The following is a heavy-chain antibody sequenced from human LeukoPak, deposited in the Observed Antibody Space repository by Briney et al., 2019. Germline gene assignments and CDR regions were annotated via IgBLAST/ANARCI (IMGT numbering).Heavy chain of an antibody. D-gene: IGHD3-10*01. CDR3: ARDSGPLLLLWFGEAPRPFDY. Sequence: PSETLSLTCTVSGGSISSGNYYWTWIRQPAGKGLEWIGYVSYSGSTNYNPSLKSRVTISVDTSKNQFSLKLSSVTAADTAVYYCARDSGPLLLLWFGEAPRPFDYWGQGTLVTVSS. CDR2: VSYSGST. CDR1: GGSISSGNYY. V-gene: IGHV4-61*10. J-gene: IGHJ4*02.